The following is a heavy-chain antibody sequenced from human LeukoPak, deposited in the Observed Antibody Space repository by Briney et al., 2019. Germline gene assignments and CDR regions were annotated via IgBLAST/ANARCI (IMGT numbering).Heavy chain of an antibody. Sequence: SQTLPLTCTVSGGSISSGGYYWSWIRQHPGKGLEWIGYIYYSGSTYYNPSLTSRVTISVDTSKNQFSLKRSSVTAADTAVYYCARRYDSSGAGFDYWGQGTLVTVSS. J-gene: IGHJ4*02. CDR2: IYYSGST. CDR3: ARRYDSSGAGFDY. D-gene: IGHD3-22*01. CDR1: GGSISSGGYY. V-gene: IGHV4-31*03.